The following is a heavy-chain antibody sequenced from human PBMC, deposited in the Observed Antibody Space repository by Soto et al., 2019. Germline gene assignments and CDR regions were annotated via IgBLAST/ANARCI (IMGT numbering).Heavy chain of an antibody. Sequence: SETLSLTCAVYGGSLSGYYWSWIRQPPGKGLEWIGEINHSGSTNYNPSLKSRVTISVDTSKNQFSLKLSSVTAADTAVYYCARDVKLRYFRGHGMDVWGQGTTVTVSS. CDR3: ARDVKLRYFRGHGMDV. V-gene: IGHV4-34*01. J-gene: IGHJ6*02. D-gene: IGHD3-9*01. CDR1: GGSLSGYY. CDR2: INHSGST.